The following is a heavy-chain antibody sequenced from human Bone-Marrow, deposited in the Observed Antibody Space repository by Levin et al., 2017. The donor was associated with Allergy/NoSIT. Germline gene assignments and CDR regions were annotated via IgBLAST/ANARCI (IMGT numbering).Heavy chain of an antibody. Sequence: GGSLRLSCAASGISFSSHWMPWVRQAPGKGLVWVSRINNDGSDTVYADSVKGRFTISRDNNKNTLYLQMNSLRVEDTAGYYCTRDRPHTWVDPWGQGTLVNVS. CDR3: TRDRPHTWVDP. CDR2: INNDGSDT. CDR1: GISFSSHW. V-gene: IGHV3-74*01. J-gene: IGHJ5*02.